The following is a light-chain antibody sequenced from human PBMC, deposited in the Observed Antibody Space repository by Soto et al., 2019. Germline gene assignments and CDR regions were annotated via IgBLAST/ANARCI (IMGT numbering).Light chain of an antibody. CDR2: KAS. CDR3: KQCNIFSRT. CDR1: QSISSW. J-gene: IGKJ1*01. V-gene: IGKV1-5*03. Sequence: DIQMTQSPSTLSASVGDRVTITCRASQSISSWLAWYQQKPGKAPKLLIYKASSLESGVPSRFSGSGSGTEFTLTISSLQPDDFAPYYCKQCNIFSRTSGQGTKVDI.